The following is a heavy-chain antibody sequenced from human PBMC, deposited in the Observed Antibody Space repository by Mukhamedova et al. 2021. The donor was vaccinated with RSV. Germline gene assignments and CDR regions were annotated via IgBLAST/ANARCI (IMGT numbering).Heavy chain of an antibody. CDR2: ISGSGDSS. Sequence: EWVSGISGSGDSSHYADSMKGRVTISRDNPKNTLYLQMHSLRVEDMAVYYCVKVLWTHPYYGMDVWGQGTTVTGFS. V-gene: IGHV3-23*01. J-gene: IGHJ6*02. CDR3: VKVLWTHPYYGMDV. D-gene: IGHD1-1*01.